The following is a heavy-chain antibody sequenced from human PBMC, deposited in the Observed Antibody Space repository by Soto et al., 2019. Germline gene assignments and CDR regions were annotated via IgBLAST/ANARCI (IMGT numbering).Heavy chain of an antibody. CDR2: IWYDGSNK. V-gene: IGHV3-33*01. CDR1: GFTFSSYG. D-gene: IGHD3-9*01. J-gene: IGHJ6*02. CDR3: ARETRTLILTGYPSYYGMDV. Sequence: QVQLVESGGGVVQPGRSLRLSCAASGFTFSSYGMHWVRQAPGKGLEWVAVIWYDGSNKYYADSVKGRFTISRDNSKNTLYLQMNSLRAEDTAVYYCARETRTLILTGYPSYYGMDVWGQGTTVTVSS.